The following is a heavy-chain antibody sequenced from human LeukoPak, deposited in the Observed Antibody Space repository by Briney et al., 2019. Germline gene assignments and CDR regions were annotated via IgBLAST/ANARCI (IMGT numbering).Heavy chain of an antibody. CDR2: ISASGGA. Sequence: TGGSLRLSCAASGFTFKTYAMSWVRQAPGKGLEWVSVISASGGAYHADSVKGRFTISRDNSNNTLYLQMNSLRAEDTAVYYCAKDRSYSFDYWGQGTLVTVSS. J-gene: IGHJ4*02. CDR3: AKDRSYSFDY. D-gene: IGHD5-18*01. CDR1: GFTFKTYA. V-gene: IGHV3-23*01.